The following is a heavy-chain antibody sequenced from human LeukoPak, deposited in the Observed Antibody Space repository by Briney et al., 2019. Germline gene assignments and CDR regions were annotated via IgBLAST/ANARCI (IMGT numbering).Heavy chain of an antibody. D-gene: IGHD3-10*01. CDR1: GFNFRDYA. CDR2: IKNSGGST. Sequence: GGSLRLSCAASGFNFRDYAMSWVRQAPGKGLEWVSGIKNSGGSTFYADSVQGRFTISRDNSKNTLYLQMISLSADDAAVYYCAKEGYYGSGSYPYYFDFWGQGTLVTVSS. V-gene: IGHV3-23*01. J-gene: IGHJ4*02. CDR3: AKEGYYGSGSYPYYFDF.